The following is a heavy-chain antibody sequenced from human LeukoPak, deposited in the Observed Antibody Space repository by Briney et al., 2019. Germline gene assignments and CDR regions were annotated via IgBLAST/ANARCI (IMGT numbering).Heavy chain of an antibody. V-gene: IGHV3-30-3*01. CDR2: VSHDGSNK. J-gene: IGHJ4*02. CDR3: AKDLSGGLPNYFDY. Sequence: GGSLRLSCAASGFTFTSYPMHWVRQAPGKGLEWVTTVSHDGSNKYYADSVKGRFTISRDNSKNTPYLQMNSLRAEDTAVYYCAKDLSGGLPNYFDYWGQGTLVTVSS. CDR1: GFTFTSYP. D-gene: IGHD1-26*01.